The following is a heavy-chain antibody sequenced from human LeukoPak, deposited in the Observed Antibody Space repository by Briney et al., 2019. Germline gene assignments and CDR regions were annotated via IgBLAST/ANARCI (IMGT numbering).Heavy chain of an antibody. CDR1: GYSISSGNY. J-gene: IGHJ6*03. CDR2: IDHSGSI. CDR3: ARVSWFPGTSYYYMDV. V-gene: IGHV4-38-2*02. D-gene: IGHD1-1*01. Sequence: SETLSLTCTVSGYSISSGNYWGWIRQPPGKGLEWMGSIDHSGSIYYNPSLKSRVTISVDTSKNQFSLKLSSVTAADTAVYYCARVSWFPGTSYYYMDVWGKGTTVTVSS.